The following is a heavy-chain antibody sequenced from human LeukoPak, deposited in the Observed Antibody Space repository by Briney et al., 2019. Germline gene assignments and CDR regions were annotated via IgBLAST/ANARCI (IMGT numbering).Heavy chain of an antibody. CDR3: ARSRQHHYESSGNYKIFNWYFDL. Sequence: GGSLRLSCAASGFTFSTFSMNWVRQAPGKGLEWVSSISSSGIYIYYADSVKGRFTISRDNAKNSLYLQMNSLRAEDTAVYYCARSRQHHYESSGNYKIFNWYFDLWGRGTLVTVSS. D-gene: IGHD3-22*01. J-gene: IGHJ2*01. CDR1: GFTFSTFS. V-gene: IGHV3-21*01. CDR2: ISSSGIYI.